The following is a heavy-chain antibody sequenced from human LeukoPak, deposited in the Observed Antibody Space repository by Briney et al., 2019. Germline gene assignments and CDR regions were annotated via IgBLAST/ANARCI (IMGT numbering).Heavy chain of an antibody. CDR1: GYTFTSYD. CDR2: MNPNSGNT. J-gene: IGHJ4*02. CDR3: ARGYYYDSSGYSPGIDY. Sequence: GASVKVSCKASGYTFTSYDINWVRQATGQGLEWMGWMNPNSGNTGYAQKFQGRVTMTRNTSISTAYMELSSLRSEDTAVYYRARGYYYDSSGYSPGIDYWGQGTLVTVSS. V-gene: IGHV1-8*01. D-gene: IGHD3-22*01.